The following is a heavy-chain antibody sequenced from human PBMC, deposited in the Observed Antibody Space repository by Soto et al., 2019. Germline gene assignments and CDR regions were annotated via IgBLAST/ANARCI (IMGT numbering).Heavy chain of an antibody. CDR2: IDPSDSYT. D-gene: IGHD3-22*01. CDR1: RDSFNISW. J-gene: IGHJ5*02. V-gene: IGHV5-10-1*01. CDR3: ARRHIISRGRPSDSSVNWFDP. Sequence: GGSLKISCTSSRDSFNISWISWARKMPGKGLERMGRIDPSDSYTNYSPSFQGHVTISADKSISTAYLQWSSLKASDTAMYYCARRHIISRGRPSDSSVNWFDPWGQGTLVTVSS.